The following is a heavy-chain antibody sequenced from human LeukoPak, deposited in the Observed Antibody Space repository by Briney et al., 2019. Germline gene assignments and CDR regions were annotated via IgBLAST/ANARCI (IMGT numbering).Heavy chain of an antibody. D-gene: IGHD6-13*01. Sequence: ASVKVSCKASGGTFSSYAISWVRQAPGQGREWMGGIIPIFGTANYAQKFQGRVTLTADKSSTTVYMELSGLRSEDTAVYYCASPPVPQAAAITPVYFYYYMDGWGKGTTVTISS. CDR3: ASPPVPQAAAITPVYFYYYMDG. CDR1: GGTFSSYA. J-gene: IGHJ6*03. V-gene: IGHV1-69*06. CDR2: IIPIFGTA.